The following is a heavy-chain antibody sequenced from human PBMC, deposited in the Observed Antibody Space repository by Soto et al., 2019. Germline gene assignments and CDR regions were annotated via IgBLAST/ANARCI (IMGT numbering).Heavy chain of an antibody. J-gene: IGHJ4*02. CDR3: ARDPCSGGSCYYFDY. D-gene: IGHD2-15*01. CDR1: GFTFSSYA. V-gene: IGHV3-30-3*01. Sequence: QVQLVESGGGVVQPGRSLRLSCVASGFTFSSYAMHWVRQAPGKGLEWVAVISYDGSNKYYADSVKGRFTISRDNSKNTLYLQMNSLRAEDTAVYYCARDPCSGGSCYYFDYWGQGTLVTVSS. CDR2: ISYDGSNK.